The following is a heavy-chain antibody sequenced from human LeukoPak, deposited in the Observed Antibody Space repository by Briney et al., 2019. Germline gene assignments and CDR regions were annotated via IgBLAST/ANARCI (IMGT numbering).Heavy chain of an antibody. CDR3: ATDVPRIPMGPLRD. CDR2: FDPEDGET. J-gene: IGHJ4*02. CDR1: GYTLTELS. D-gene: IGHD5-18*01. V-gene: IGHV1-24*01. Sequence: ATVKVSCKVSGYTLTELSMHWVRQAPGKGLEWMGGFDPEDGETIYAQKFQGRVTMTEDTSTDTAYMGLSSLRSEDTAVYYCATDVPRIPMGPLRDWGQGTLVTVSS.